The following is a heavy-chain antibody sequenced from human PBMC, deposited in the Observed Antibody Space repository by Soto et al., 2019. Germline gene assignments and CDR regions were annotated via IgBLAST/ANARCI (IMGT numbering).Heavy chain of an antibody. D-gene: IGHD2-15*01. V-gene: IGHV5-51*01. CDR1: GYTFTSYW. J-gene: IGHJ4*02. Sequence: PGESLKISCKGSGYTFTSYWIGWVRQMPGEGLEWMGVFYPSDSDIRYSPSFQGKVTISADKSITTAYLQWSSLKAADTAMYYCVRSGTSSGRFSDYWGQGTLVTVSS. CDR2: FYPSDSDI. CDR3: VRSGTSSGRFSDY.